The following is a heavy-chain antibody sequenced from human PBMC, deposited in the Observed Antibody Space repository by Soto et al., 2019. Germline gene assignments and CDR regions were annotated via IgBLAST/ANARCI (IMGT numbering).Heavy chain of an antibody. CDR1: GFTFSSYA. D-gene: IGHD3-9*01. J-gene: IGHJ6*02. Sequence: GSLRLSCAASGFTFSSYAMSWVRQAPGKGLEWVSAISGSGGSTYYADSVKGRFTISRDNSKNTLYLQMNSLRAEDTAVYYCAKGKLYHDMLTGYYIPPASYDYYGMDVWGQWAAVTVSS. CDR2: ISGSGGST. CDR3: AKGKLYHDMLTGYYIPPASYDYYGMDV. V-gene: IGHV3-23*01.